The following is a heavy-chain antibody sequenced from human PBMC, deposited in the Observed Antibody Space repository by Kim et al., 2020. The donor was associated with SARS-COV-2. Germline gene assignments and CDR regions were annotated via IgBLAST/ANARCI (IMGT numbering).Heavy chain of an antibody. V-gene: IGHV3-23*01. CDR1: GFTFSSYA. CDR3: AKDGSISLWFGELFGYFDY. Sequence: GGSLRLSCAASGFTFSSYAMSWVLQVPGKGLEWFSSISGSGGSTYYANSVKRRFTISRDNSKNKLYLQMNSLRAADTAVYYCAKDGSISLWFGELFGYFDYWGQGTLVTVSS. D-gene: IGHD3-10*01. CDR2: ISGSGGST. J-gene: IGHJ4*02.